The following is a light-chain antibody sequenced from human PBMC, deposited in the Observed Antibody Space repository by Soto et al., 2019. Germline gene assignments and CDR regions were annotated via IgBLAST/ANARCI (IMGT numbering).Light chain of an antibody. CDR3: QSYDSSLSGYV. V-gene: IGLV1-40*01. CDR2: GDS. J-gene: IGLJ1*01. Sequence: QSVLTQPPSVSGAPGQRVTISCTGSSSNFGAGYDVHWYQQLPGTAPKVLIYGDSNRPSGVPDRFSGSKSGTSASLAITGLQAEDEADYYCQSYDSSLSGYVFGTGTKLTVL. CDR1: SSNFGAGYD.